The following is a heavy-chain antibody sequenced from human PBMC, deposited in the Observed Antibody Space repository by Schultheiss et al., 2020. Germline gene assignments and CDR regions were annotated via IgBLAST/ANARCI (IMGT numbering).Heavy chain of an antibody. J-gene: IGHJ4*02. V-gene: IGHV3-11*06. Sequence: WGSLRLSCSASRFTFSDYYMSWIRQAPRKGLEWVSYISSSSSYTNYADSVKGRFTISRDNAKNSLYLQMNSLRAEDTAVYYCARDKGRHYFDYWGQGTLVTVSS. CDR1: RFTFSDYY. CDR2: ISSSSSYT. CDR3: ARDKGRHYFDY.